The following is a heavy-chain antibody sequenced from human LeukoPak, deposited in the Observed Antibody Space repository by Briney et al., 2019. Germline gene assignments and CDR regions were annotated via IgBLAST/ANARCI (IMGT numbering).Heavy chain of an antibody. CDR2: IYYSGST. V-gene: IGHV4-59*01. CDR3: ARDGTRLWGYPLDP. CDR1: GGSISSYY. Sequence: SETLSLTCTVSGGSISSYYWSWIRQPPGKGLEWIGYIYYSGSTNYNPSLKSRVTISVDTSKNQFSLKLSSVTAADTAVYYCARDGTRLWGYPLDPWGQGTLVTVSS. D-gene: IGHD1-1*01. J-gene: IGHJ5*02.